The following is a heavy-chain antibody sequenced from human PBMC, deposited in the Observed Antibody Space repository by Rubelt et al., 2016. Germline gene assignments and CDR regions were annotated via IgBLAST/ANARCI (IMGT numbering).Heavy chain of an antibody. J-gene: IGHJ4*02. V-gene: IGHV1-18*01. CDR2: ISAYDGNT. CDR1: GYTFISYG. Sequence: QIQLVQSGPEVEKPGASVKVSCKASGYTFISYGISWIRQAPGQGLEWMGWISAYDGNTNYAQKFQGRVTMTTDSSPNTAYMELRSLRSDDTAVYYCARGYFESTGDFDYWGQGTLVTVSS. D-gene: IGHD2-8*02. CDR3: ARGYFESTGDFDY.